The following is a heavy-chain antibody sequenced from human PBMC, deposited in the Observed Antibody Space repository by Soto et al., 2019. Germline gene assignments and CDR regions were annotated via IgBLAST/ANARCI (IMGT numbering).Heavy chain of an antibody. CDR2: TYYRSKWYN. V-gene: IGHV6-1*01. CDR1: GDSVSSNSAA. CDR3: ARKLSTSSRYDDWFDP. D-gene: IGHD6-6*01. J-gene: IGHJ5*02. Sequence: QSLSLTCAVSGDSVSSNSAAWSWIRQSPSRGIEWLGRTYYRSKWYNYYAVSVKSRITINADASKSQFSLQLNSVTPEDTAVYYCARKLSTSSRYDDWFDPWGQGTLVTVSS.